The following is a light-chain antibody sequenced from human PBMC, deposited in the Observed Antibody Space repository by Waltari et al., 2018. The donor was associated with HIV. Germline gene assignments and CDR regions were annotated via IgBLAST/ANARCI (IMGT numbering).Light chain of an antibody. V-gene: IGLV3-21*03. CDR2: HDN. CDR3: QAWYHSDDPIF. Sequence: SYVLTQPPSVSVAPGKTATITCGGDNIGTKSVQWYQQRPGQAPVLVVYHDNNRPSGVPERVSGSNSGDTATLTISRVEAGDEADDYCQAWYHSDDPIFFGGGTQLTVL. J-gene: IGLJ2*01. CDR1: NIGTKS.